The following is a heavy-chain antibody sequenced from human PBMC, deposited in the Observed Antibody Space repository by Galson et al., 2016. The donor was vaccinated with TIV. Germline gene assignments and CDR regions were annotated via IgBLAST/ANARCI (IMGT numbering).Heavy chain of an antibody. J-gene: IGHJ4*02. CDR1: GFAFRDYG. V-gene: IGHV3-23*01. Sequence: SLRLSCAASGFAFRDYGMNWVRQAPGQGPDWLSAISAGGDSTFYADSLKGRITISRDNFQNTLFLDMQKLGADDTALYYCARGFGGFSGYEQLDLWGQGTQVTVSS. D-gene: IGHD5-12*01. CDR3: ARGFGGFSGYEQLDL. CDR2: ISAGGDST.